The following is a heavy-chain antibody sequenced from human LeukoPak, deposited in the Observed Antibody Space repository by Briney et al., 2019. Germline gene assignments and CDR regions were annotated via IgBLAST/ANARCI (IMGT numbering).Heavy chain of an antibody. J-gene: IGHJ4*02. CDR2: ISSSGST. CDR1: GGSISSSDYY. Sequence: PSETLSLTCTVSGGSISSSDYYWGWIRQPPEKGLEWIGAISSSGSTYYNPSPKSRVTISVDSSKNQFSLKLSSVTAADTAVYYCARRTSNPVGAIDYWGQGTLVTVSS. D-gene: IGHD1-26*01. CDR3: ARRTSNPVGAIDY. V-gene: IGHV4-39*01.